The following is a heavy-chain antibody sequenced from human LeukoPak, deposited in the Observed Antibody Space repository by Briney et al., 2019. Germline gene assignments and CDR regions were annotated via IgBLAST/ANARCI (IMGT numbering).Heavy chain of an antibody. J-gene: IGHJ6*03. CDR2: ISSNGGST. CDR1: GFTFSSYA. D-gene: IGHD6-19*01. Sequence: GGSLRLFCAASGFTFSSYAMHWVRQAPGKGLEYVSAISSNGGSTYYANSVKGRFTISRDNSKNTLYLQMGSLRAEDMAVYYCAREIEAVAGTFTRDYYYYYMDVWGKGTTVTVSS. CDR3: AREIEAVAGTFTRDYYYYYMDV. V-gene: IGHV3-64*01.